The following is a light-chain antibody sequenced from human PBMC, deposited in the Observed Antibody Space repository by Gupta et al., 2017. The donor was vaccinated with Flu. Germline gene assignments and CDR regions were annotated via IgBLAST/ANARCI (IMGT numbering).Light chain of an antibody. V-gene: IGKV3-11*01. CDR3: QQRANWPPIT. Sequence: PTLSLSPGERPTLSCRASPSVGPRLAWFQQKPGQAPTLLITAASTRASGVPARFSGSGFGTDFTLTISTVEPDDSAVYYCQQRANWPPITFGQGTRLEIK. CDR2: AAS. CDR1: PSVGPR. J-gene: IGKJ5*01.